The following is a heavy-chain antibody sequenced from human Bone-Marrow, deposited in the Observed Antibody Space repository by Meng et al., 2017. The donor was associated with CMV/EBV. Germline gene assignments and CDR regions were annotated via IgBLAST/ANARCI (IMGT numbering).Heavy chain of an antibody. Sequence: TCTFSGCSLTTNEVGVGWIRQPPGKALEWLALIYWDDDRRFSPSLKTRLTITKDTTKNQVALTMANMDPVDTATYFCARRLTSGPFDYWGQGILVTVSS. D-gene: IGHD3-16*01. CDR1: GCSLTTNEVG. CDR3: ARRLTSGPFDY. CDR2: IYWDDDR. V-gene: IGHV2-5*02. J-gene: IGHJ4*02.